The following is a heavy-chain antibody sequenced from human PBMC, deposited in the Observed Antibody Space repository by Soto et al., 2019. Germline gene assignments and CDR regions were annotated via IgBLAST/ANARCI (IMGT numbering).Heavy chain of an antibody. V-gene: IGHV4-39*01. CDR1: GGSISSSTYY. J-gene: IGHJ4*02. CDR3: ARQGYDFWSGYYKYNFDS. Sequence: KTSETLSLTCTVSGGSISSSTYYWGWIRQPPGKGLEWIGSIYYAGSTYYNPSLESRVTVSVDTSKNQFSLKLSSVTAADTAVYYCARQGYDFWSGYYKYNFDSWGRGTLVTVSS. CDR2: IYYAGST. D-gene: IGHD3-3*01.